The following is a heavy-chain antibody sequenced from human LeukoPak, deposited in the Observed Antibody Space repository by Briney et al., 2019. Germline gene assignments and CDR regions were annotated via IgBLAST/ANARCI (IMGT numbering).Heavy chain of an antibody. CDR3: ARLVHGSASVGDRFDS. Sequence: SETLPLTCTVSGDSSRGDVYYWGWIRRPPGKGLEWIGNIEYGGSAYYNPSLQSRFTLSVDMSQNQFSLQLSSVTAADTAVYFCARLVHGSASVGDRFDSWGRGTLVTVSS. CDR1: GDSSRGDVYY. J-gene: IGHJ4*02. D-gene: IGHD3-10*01. CDR2: IEYGGSA. V-gene: IGHV4-39*01.